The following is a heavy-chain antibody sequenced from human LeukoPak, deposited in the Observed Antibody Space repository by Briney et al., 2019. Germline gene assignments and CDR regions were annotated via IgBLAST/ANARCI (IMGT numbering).Heavy chain of an antibody. Sequence: GRSLRLSCAASGFTFSSYGMHWVRQAPGEGLEWVAVISYDGSNKYYADSVKGRFTISRDNSKNTLYLQMNSLRAEDTAVYYCAKEGGQLVGNWFDPWGQGTLVTVSS. CDR1: GFTFSSYG. CDR3: AKEGGQLVGNWFDP. CDR2: ISYDGSNK. J-gene: IGHJ5*02. D-gene: IGHD6-6*01. V-gene: IGHV3-30*18.